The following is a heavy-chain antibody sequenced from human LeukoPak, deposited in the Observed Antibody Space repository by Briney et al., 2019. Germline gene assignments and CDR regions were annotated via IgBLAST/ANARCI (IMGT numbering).Heavy chain of an antibody. J-gene: IGHJ4*02. CDR1: GFPFSIYW. CDR3: ARGTTVAFDY. V-gene: IGHV3-74*01. CDR2: INSDESDI. D-gene: IGHD1-1*01. Sequence: GGSLRLSCAASGFPFSIYWMHWVRQAPGKGLVWVSSINSDESDIRYADSVKGRFTISRDNAKNTVSLQMNSLRAEDTAVYYCARGTTVAFDYGGQGTRVTVSS.